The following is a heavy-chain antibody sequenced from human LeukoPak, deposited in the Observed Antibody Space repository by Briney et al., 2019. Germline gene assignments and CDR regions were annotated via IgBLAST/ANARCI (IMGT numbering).Heavy chain of an antibody. D-gene: IGHD2-8*01. V-gene: IGHV1-46*01. CDR2: INPSGGST. Sequence: ASVKVSCKASGYTFTSYYMHWVRQAPGQGLEWLGIINPSGGSTSYAQKFQGRVTMTRDTSTSTVYMELSSLRSEDTAVYYCATNGVSTLESDYWGQGTLVTVSS. CDR3: ATNGVSTLESDY. CDR1: GYTFTSYY. J-gene: IGHJ4*02.